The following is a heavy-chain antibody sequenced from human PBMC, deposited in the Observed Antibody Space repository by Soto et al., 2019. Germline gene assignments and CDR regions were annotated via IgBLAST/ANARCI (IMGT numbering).Heavy chain of an antibody. CDR1: GFSLSTSGMC. CDR2: IDWDDDK. D-gene: IGHD3-10*01. J-gene: IGHJ6*02. CDR3: ARIGNYYGSGSRYYGMDV. Sequence: SGPTLVNPTQTLTLTCTFSGFSLSTSGMCVSWIRQPPGKALEWLARIDWDDDKYYSTSLKTRLTISKDTSKNQVVLTMTNMEPVDTATYYCARIGNYYGSGSRYYGMDVWGQGTTVTVSS. V-gene: IGHV2-70*11.